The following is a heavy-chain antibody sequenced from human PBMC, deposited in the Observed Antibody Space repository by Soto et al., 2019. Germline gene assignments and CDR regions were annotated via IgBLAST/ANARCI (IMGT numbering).Heavy chain of an antibody. V-gene: IGHV1-18*04. CDR3: ARDQLGARGDY. Sequence: ASVKVSCKASGYTFTGYGISWVRQAPGQGLEWMGWIGVYNNNRNYAQKVQGRVTMTTDTSTSTAYMELRSLISDDTAVYYCARDQLGARGDYWGQGTLVTVSS. D-gene: IGHD3-10*01. J-gene: IGHJ4*02. CDR1: GYTFTGYG. CDR2: IGVYNNNR.